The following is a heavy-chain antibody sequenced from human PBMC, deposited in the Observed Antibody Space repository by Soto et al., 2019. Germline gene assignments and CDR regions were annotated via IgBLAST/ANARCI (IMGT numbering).Heavy chain of an antibody. J-gene: IGHJ4*02. Sequence: GGSLRLSCAASGFTFSNAWMSWVRQAPGKGLEWVSSISSSSSYIYYADSVKGRFTISRDNAKNSLYLQMNSLRAEDTAVYYCARAFVLMVYARDYFDYWGQGTLVTVSS. CDR2: ISSSSSYI. CDR3: ARAFVLMVYARDYFDY. D-gene: IGHD2-8*01. CDR1: GFTFSNAW. V-gene: IGHV3-21*01.